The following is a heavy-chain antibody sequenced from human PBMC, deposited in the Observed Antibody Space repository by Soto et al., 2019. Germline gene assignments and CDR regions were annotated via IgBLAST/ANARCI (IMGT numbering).Heavy chain of an antibody. CDR3: ARMVRGAINPQYFVYYGMDV. CDR2: IYYSGST. J-gene: IGHJ6*02. Sequence: SETLSLTCTVSGGSISSYYWSWIRQPPGKGLEWIGYIYYSGSTNYNPSLKSRVTISVDTSKNQFSLKLSSVTAADTAVYYCARMVRGAINPQYFVYYGMDVWGLWNTVTVFS. CDR1: GGSISSYY. V-gene: IGHV4-59*01. D-gene: IGHD3-10*01.